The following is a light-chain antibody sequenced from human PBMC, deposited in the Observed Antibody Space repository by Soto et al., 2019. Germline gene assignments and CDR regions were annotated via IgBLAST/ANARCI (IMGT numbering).Light chain of an antibody. CDR2: DAS. CDR3: QQYNHYCA. Sequence: DIQMTQSPSTLSASVGDRVTITCRASQNINGWLAWYQQKPGKAPKLLIYDASSLGSGVPSRFSGSGFGTDFTLTISSLQPDDCATYYCQQYNHYCAFGQGTTVEIK. CDR1: QNINGW. V-gene: IGKV1-5*01. J-gene: IGKJ1*01.